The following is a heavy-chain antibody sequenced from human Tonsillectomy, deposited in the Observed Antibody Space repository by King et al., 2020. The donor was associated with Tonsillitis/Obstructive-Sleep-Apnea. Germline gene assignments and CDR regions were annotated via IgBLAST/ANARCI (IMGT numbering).Heavy chain of an antibody. J-gene: IGHJ2*01. CDR3: ARGNSQSEFWTGYLYWYFDL. D-gene: IGHD3/OR15-3a*01. Sequence: QLQESGPGLVKPSETLSLTCTVSGGSISTYYWNWIRQPPGKGLEWIGYIYYSGSTDYNPSLKSRVTISVDTSKNQFSLKLSSVTAADTAVYYCARGNSQSEFWTGYLYWYFDLWGRGTLVTVSS. CDR1: GGSISTYY. CDR2: IYYSGST. V-gene: IGHV4-59*01.